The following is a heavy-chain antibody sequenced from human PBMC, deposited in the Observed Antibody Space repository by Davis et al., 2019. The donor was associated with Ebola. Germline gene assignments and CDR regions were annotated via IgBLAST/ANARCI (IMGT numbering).Heavy chain of an antibody. J-gene: IGHJ5*02. CDR3: ARPVGNGDYSWFDP. CDR2: IYHSGST. Sequence: SETLSLTCAVYGGSFSGYYWSWIRQPPGKGLEWIGEIYHSGSTNYNPSLKSRVTISVDKSKNQFSLKLSSVTAADTAVYYCARPVGNGDYSWFDPWGQGTLVTVSS. D-gene: IGHD4-17*01. V-gene: IGHV4-34*01. CDR1: GGSFSGYY.